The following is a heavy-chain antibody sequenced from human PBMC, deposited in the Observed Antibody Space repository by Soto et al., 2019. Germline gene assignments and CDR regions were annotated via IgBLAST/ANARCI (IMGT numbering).Heavy chain of an antibody. CDR1: GYTFTSYA. J-gene: IGHJ5*02. CDR3: ARGPIRNWFDP. V-gene: IGHV1-3*01. D-gene: IGHD3-3*01. CDR2: INAGNGNT. Sequence: QVQLVQSGAEVKKPGASVKVSCKASGYTFTSYAMHWVRQAPGQRLEWMGWINAGNGNTKYSQKFKGRVTITKNTFASTAYMELSSLRSEDTAVYYCARGPIRNWFDPWGQRTLVTDSS.